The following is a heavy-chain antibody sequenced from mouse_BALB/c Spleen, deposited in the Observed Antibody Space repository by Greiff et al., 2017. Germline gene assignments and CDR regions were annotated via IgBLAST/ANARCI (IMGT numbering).Heavy chain of an antibody. CDR1: GYSITSGYY. Sequence: DVKLQESGPGLVKPSQSLSLTCSVTGYSITSGYYWNWIRQFPGNKLEWMGYISYDGSNNYNPSLKNRISITRDTSKNQFFLKLNSVTTEDTATYYCARGEYSYFDYWGQGTTLTVSS. CDR3: ARGEYSYFDY. J-gene: IGHJ2*01. CDR2: ISYDGSN. V-gene: IGHV3-6*02. D-gene: IGHD2-10*02.